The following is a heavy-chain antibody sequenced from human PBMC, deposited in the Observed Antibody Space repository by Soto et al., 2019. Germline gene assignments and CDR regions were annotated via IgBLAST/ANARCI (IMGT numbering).Heavy chain of an antibody. J-gene: IGHJ4*02. CDR3: ARRQSSSWYGL. CDR1: GGPITSSSYS. CDR2: FYYSENT. V-gene: IGHV4-39*01. D-gene: IGHD6-13*01. Sequence: SETLSLTCAVSGGPITSSSYSWGWVRQPPGKGLEWIATFYYSENTHYNPSLKSRVTISVDTSKNQFSLKLSSVTAADTAVYYCARRQSSSWYGLWGQGTLVTVSS.